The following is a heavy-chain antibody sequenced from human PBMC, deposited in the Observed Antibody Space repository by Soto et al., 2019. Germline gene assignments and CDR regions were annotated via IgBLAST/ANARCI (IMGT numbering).Heavy chain of an antibody. CDR2: IKQDGSEK. D-gene: IGHD3-22*01. V-gene: IGHV3-7*01. J-gene: IGHJ4*02. CDR1: GFTFSSYW. CDR3: ASGGYYYDSSGYPQNYFDY. Sequence: GSLRRSCAASGFTFSSYWMSWVRQAPGKGLGWVANIKQDGSEKYYVDSVKGRFTISRDNAKNSLYLQMNSLRAEDTAVYYCASGGYYYDSSGYPQNYFDYWGQGTLVTVSS.